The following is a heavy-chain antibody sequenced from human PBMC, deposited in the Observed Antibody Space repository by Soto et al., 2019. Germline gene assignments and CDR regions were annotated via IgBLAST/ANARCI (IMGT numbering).Heavy chain of an antibody. CDR3: AREPIVTVIRIDY. CDR1: GFTFSSHA. V-gene: IGHV3-30-3*01. J-gene: IGHJ4*02. Sequence: QVQLVESGGGVVQPGRSLIVSCVTSGFTFSSHAMHWIRQAPGKGLEWVATISGDGTNKHYADSVRGRFTISRDNSENTLLLQTNILRPEDTGLYYCAREPIVTVIRIDYWGQGSLVTVSS. D-gene: IGHD2-21*02. CDR2: ISGDGTNK.